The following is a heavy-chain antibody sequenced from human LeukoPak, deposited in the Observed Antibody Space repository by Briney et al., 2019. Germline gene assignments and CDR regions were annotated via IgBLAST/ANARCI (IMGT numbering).Heavy chain of an antibody. Sequence: GGSLRLSCAASGFTFDDYAMHWVRQAPGKGLEWDSGISWNSGSIGYADSVKGRFTISRDNAKNSLYLQMNSLRAEDTAVYYCARHPETYYYDSSGYSGAFDIWGQGTMVTVSS. V-gene: IGHV3-9*01. CDR3: ARHPETYYYDSSGYSGAFDI. CDR2: ISWNSGSI. D-gene: IGHD3-22*01. CDR1: GFTFDDYA. J-gene: IGHJ3*02.